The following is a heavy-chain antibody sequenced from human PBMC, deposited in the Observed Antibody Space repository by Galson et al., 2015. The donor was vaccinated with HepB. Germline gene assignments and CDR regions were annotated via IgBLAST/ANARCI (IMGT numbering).Heavy chain of an antibody. CDR2: ISSSSSTI. CDR3: ARSSYYYDSSGYLRPYDY. D-gene: IGHD3-22*01. V-gene: IGHV3-48*02. J-gene: IGHJ4*02. CDR1: GFTFSSYS. Sequence: SLRLSCAASGFTFSSYSMNWVRQAPGKGLEWVSYISSSSSTIYYADSVKGRFTISRDNAKNSLYLQMNSLRDEDTAVYYCARSSYYYDSSGYLRPYDYWGQGTLVTVSS.